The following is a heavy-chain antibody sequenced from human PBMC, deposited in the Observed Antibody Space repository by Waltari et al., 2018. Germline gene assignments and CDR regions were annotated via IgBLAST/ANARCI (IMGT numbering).Heavy chain of an antibody. CDR1: GDSISNDNYH. CDR2: IYYNGNT. D-gene: IGHD6-6*01. J-gene: IGHJ4*02. Sequence: LQLQESGPGLVKHSETLSLTCTVSGDSISNDNYHWAWVRQPPGKGLEWIGSIYYNGNTYYSPSLKSRVTISVDTSKNQFSLRLSSVTAADTAVYYCTTEYSSSSAYWGQGTLVTVSS. CDR3: TTEYSSSSAY. V-gene: IGHV4-39*02.